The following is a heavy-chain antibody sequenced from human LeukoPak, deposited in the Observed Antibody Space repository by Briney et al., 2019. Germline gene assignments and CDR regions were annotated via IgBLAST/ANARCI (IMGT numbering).Heavy chain of an antibody. CDR1: GFTFSSYW. CDR2: IKQDGSGK. D-gene: IGHD6-6*01. J-gene: IGHJ4*02. V-gene: IGHV3-7*01. CDR3: ARDGSIAANYYFDY. Sequence: GGSLRLSCAASGFTFSSYWMTWVRQAPGKGLEWVANIKQDGSGKYYVDSVKGRFTISRDNAKNSLYLQMNSLRAEDTAVYYCARDGSIAANYYFDYWGQGTLVTVSS.